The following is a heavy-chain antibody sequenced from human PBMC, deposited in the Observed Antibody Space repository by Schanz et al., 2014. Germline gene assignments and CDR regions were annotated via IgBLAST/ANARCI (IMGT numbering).Heavy chain of an antibody. CDR1: GYTFTSYD. D-gene: IGHD1-1*01. Sequence: QVQLVQSGAEVKKPGASVRLSCEASGYTFTSYDINWVRQAPGQGLEWMGRIIPILDKTNYAQKFQGRVTMTADKTASTVYMEVSGLRSEDTTVDYCAEVDRTQYDAMDVWGQGTTVTVSS. V-gene: IGHV1-69*09. CDR3: AEVDRTQYDAMDV. J-gene: IGHJ6*02. CDR2: IIPILDKT.